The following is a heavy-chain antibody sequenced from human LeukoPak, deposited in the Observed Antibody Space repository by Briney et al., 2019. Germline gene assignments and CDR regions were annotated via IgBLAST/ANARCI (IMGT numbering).Heavy chain of an antibody. CDR1: GFTLSDYA. CDR3: ARESVSSGYCPTQNWFDP. CDR2: ISSSSSYI. V-gene: IGHV3-21*01. D-gene: IGHD3-22*01. Sequence: GGSLRLSCAVSGFTLSDYAMNWVRQAPGKGLEWVSSISSSSSYIYYADSVKGRFTISRDNAKNSLYLQMNSLRAEDTAVYYCARESVSSGYCPTQNWFDPWGQGTLVTVSS. J-gene: IGHJ5*02.